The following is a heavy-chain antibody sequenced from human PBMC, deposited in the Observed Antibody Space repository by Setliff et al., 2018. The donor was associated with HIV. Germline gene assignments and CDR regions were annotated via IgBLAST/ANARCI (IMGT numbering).Heavy chain of an antibody. J-gene: IGHJ3*02. Sequence: ASVKVSCKASKYTFTDYYMHWVQQAPGKGLEWMGILNPSGSTGSAQKFQGRVAMTRDTSTSTVYMELSSLRSEDTAAYYCASAGAWQRNALDIWGQGTMVTVSS. CDR1: KYTFTDYY. V-gene: IGHV1-46*01. CDR3: ASAGAWQRNALDI. D-gene: IGHD5-12*01. CDR2: LNPSGST.